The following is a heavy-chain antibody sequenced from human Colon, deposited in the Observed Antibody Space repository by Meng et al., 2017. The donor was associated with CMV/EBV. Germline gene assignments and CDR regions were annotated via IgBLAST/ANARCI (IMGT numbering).Heavy chain of an antibody. CDR3: ARSKTITTPAYYYYYGMDV. CDR2: IKQDGSET. V-gene: IGHV3-7*01. CDR1: GMTLSSYW. J-gene: IGHJ6*02. D-gene: IGHD4-11*01. Sequence: GGSLRLSCAASGMTLSSYWMTWVRQAPGKGLEWVANIKQDGSETSYVDSVKGRFTISRDNAKNSLYLQMNNLRAEDTAVYYCARSKTITTPAYYYYYGMDVWGQGTTVTVSS.